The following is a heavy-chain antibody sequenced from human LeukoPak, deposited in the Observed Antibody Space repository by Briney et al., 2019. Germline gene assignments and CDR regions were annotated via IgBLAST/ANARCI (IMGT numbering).Heavy chain of an antibody. CDR3: ARHYCSGGSCYGLLDY. Sequence: TSETPSLTCTVSGGSISSYYWSWIRQPAGKGLEWIGRIYTSGSTNYNPSLKSRVTMSVDTSKNQFSLKLSSVTAADTAVYYCARHYCSGGSCYGLLDYWGQGTLVTVSS. CDR1: GGSISSYY. D-gene: IGHD2-15*01. CDR2: IYTSGST. V-gene: IGHV4-4*07. J-gene: IGHJ4*02.